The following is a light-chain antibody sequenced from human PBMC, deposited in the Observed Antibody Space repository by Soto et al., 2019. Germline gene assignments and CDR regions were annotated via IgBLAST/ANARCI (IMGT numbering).Light chain of an antibody. CDR1: QSVSSN. CDR2: GAS. J-gene: IGKJ1*01. CDR3: QQYINLWT. Sequence: EIVMTQSPATLSVSQGERVTLSCRASQSVSSNLAWYQQKPGQSPRLLIYGASTRATGIPARFSGSGSGTEFTLNISSLQSEDFAVYYCQQYINLWTFGQGTKVDI. V-gene: IGKV3-15*01.